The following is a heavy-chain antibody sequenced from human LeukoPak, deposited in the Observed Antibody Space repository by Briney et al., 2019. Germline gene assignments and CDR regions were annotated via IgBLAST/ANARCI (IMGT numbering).Heavy chain of an antibody. CDR1: GFTFDDYG. CDR3: ARPQLVGQLVREFHYYYYGMDV. CDR2: INWNGGST. D-gene: IGHD6-13*01. V-gene: IGHV3-20*04. Sequence: PGGSLRLSCAASGFTFDDYGMSWVRQAPGKGLEWVSGINWNGGSTGYADSVKGRFTISRDNAKNSLYLQMNSLRAEDTAVYYCARPQLVGQLVREFHYYYYGMDVWGQGTTVTVSS. J-gene: IGHJ6*02.